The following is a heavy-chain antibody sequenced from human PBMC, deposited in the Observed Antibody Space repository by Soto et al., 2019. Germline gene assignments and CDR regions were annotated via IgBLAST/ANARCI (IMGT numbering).Heavy chain of an antibody. D-gene: IGHD3-9*01. Sequence: QVQLVESGGGVVQPGRSLRLSCAASGFTFSSYGMHWVRQAPGKGLEWVAVISYDGSNKYYADSVKGRFTISRDNPKNTLYLQMHSLRAVDKAVYYCEKDPYYDILTGYFPDWGQGTLVTVSS. J-gene: IGHJ4*02. CDR1: GFTFSSYG. CDR3: EKDPYYDILTGYFPD. CDR2: ISYDGSNK. V-gene: IGHV3-30*18.